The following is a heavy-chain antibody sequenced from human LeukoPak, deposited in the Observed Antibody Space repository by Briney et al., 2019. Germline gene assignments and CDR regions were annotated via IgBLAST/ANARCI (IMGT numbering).Heavy chain of an antibody. CDR3: ARASRDGYNQNFDH. CDR2: IYPGDSDT. V-gene: IGHV5-51*01. D-gene: IGHD5-24*01. J-gene: IGHJ4*02. CDR1: GFSFTNYW. Sequence: GESLKISCTGSGFSFTNYWIGWVRQMPGKGLEWMGIIYPGDSDTRYSPSFQGQVTISADKSIRTAYLQWSSLKASDTAMYYCARASRDGYNQNFDHWGQGTLVTVSS.